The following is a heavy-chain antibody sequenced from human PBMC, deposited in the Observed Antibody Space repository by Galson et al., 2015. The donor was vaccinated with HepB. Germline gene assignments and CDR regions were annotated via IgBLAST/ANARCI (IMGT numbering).Heavy chain of an antibody. V-gene: IGHV1-46*03. CDR2: IDPSGGST. J-gene: IGHJ4*02. CDR3: AREGIAAPGAFDY. D-gene: IGHD6-13*01. Sequence: SVKVSCKASGYTFTSYYMHWVRQAPGQGLEWMRIIDPSGGSTSYAQKFQGRVTMTRDTSTSTVYMELSSLRSEDTAVYYCAREGIAAPGAFDYWGQGTLVTVSS. CDR1: GYTFTSYY.